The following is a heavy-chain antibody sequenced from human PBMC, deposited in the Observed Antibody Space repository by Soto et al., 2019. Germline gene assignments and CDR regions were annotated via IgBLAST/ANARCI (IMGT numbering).Heavy chain of an antibody. Sequence: GGSLRLSCAASGFSFSNYWMHWVRQAPGKGLVWVSRIYSDGSGTMYADSVKGRFTISRDNAKSTLYLQMNSLRAEDTAVYYCATLNSFGSDYWGRGTMVTVSS. V-gene: IGHV3-74*03. CDR3: ATLNSFGSDY. CDR1: GFSFSNYW. J-gene: IGHJ4*02. CDR2: IYSDGSGT. D-gene: IGHD5-18*01.